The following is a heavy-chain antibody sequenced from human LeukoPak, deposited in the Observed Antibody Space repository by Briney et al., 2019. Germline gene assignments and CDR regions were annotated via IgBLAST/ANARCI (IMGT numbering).Heavy chain of an antibody. D-gene: IGHD6-13*01. V-gene: IGHV4-39*01. CDR2: IYYSGST. CDR1: GGSISSSSYY. CDR3: ARLSTGYSSSWFSRRIEYYYYMDV. Sequence: KASETLSLTCTVSGGSISSSSYYWGWIRQPPGKGLEWIGSIYYSGSTYYNPSLKSRVTISVDTSKNQFSLKLSSVTAADTAVYYCARLSTGYSSSWFSRRIEYYYYMDVWGKGTTVTISS. J-gene: IGHJ6*03.